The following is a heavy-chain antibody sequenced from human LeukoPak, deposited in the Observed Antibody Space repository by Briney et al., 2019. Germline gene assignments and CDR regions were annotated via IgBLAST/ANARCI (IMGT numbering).Heavy chain of an antibody. CDR1: GVSTSSGNYY. Sequence: SETLSLTCTVSGVSTSSGNYYWGWIRQPPGKGLEWIGGISSSGNTYYNPSLKSRITISIDTSKNHFSLKLSSVTAADTAVYYCARLGAGPTYYDFWSGYSSFYFDYWGQGTLVTVSS. CDR2: ISSSGNT. V-gene: IGHV4-39*02. D-gene: IGHD3-3*01. CDR3: ARLGAGPTYYDFWSGYSSFYFDY. J-gene: IGHJ4*02.